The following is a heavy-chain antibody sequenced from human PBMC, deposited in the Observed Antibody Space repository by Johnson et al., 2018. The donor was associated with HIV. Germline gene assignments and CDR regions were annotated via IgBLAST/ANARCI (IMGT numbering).Heavy chain of an antibody. CDR2: IWYDGSNK. CDR1: GFTFSSYG. Sequence: QVQLVESGGGVVQPGRSLRLSCAASGFTFSSYGMHWVRQAPGKGLEWVAVIWYDGSNKYYADSVKGRFTISRDNSKNTLYLQMSSLRAGDTAVYYCARANRGRNDAFDIWGQGTMVTVSS. D-gene: IGHD2-15*01. V-gene: IGHV3-33*01. CDR3: ARANRGRNDAFDI. J-gene: IGHJ3*02.